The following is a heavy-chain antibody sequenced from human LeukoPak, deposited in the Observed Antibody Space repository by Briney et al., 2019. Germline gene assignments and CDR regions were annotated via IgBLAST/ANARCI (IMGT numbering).Heavy chain of an antibody. CDR3: ARPLLGSTVIDY. CDR2: VFYTGST. J-gene: IGHJ4*02. D-gene: IGHD1-26*01. Sequence: PSETLSLTCTVSGYSISSGYYWGWIRQPPGKGLEWIGSVFYTGSTYYNPSLKSRVTISVDTSKNHFSLRLSSVTAADTAVYYCARPLLGSTVIDYWGQGTLVAVSS. CDR1: GYSISSGYY. V-gene: IGHV4-38-2*02.